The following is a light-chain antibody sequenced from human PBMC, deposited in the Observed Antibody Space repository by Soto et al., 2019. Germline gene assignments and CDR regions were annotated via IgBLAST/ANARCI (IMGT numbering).Light chain of an antibody. CDR1: SSDVGSYNR. CDR3: SLYTSSSTYV. V-gene: IGLV2-18*01. Sequence: QSVLTQPPSVSGSPGQSVTISCTGTSSDVGSYNRVSWYQRPPGTAPKLMIYEVSNRPSGVPDRFSGSKSGNTASLTISGLQAEDEADYYCSLYTSSSTYVFGTGTKLTVL. CDR2: EVS. J-gene: IGLJ1*01.